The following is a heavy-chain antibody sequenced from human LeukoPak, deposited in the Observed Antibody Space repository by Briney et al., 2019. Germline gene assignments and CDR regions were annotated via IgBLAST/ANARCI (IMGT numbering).Heavy chain of an antibody. J-gene: IGHJ4*02. Sequence: SETLSLTCSVYGGSFSDYDWSWIRQPPGKGLEWIGEINQSGSTNENPSLKSRVTMSVDTSKSQFSLNLRSVTATDTAVYYCARYVPVKTGTTRASFDYWGQGILVTVSS. D-gene: IGHD1-1*01. V-gene: IGHV4-34*01. CDR1: GGSFSDYD. CDR2: INQSGST. CDR3: ARYVPVKTGTTRASFDY.